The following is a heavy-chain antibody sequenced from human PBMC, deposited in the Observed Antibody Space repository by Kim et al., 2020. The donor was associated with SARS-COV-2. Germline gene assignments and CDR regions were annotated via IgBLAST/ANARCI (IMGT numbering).Heavy chain of an antibody. Sequence: GGSLRLSCAASGFTFSSYAMHWVRQAPGKGLEWVAVISYDGSNKYYADSVKGRFTISRDNSKNTLYLQMNSLRAEDTAVYYCARGFQQWLVSRGYFQHWG. D-gene: IGHD6-19*01. V-gene: IGHV3-30-3*01. J-gene: IGHJ1*01. CDR1: GFTFSSYA. CDR3: ARGFQQWLVSRGYFQH. CDR2: ISYDGSNK.